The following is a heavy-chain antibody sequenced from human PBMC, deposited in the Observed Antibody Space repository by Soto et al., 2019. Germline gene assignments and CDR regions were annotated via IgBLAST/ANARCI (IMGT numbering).Heavy chain of an antibody. CDR1: GGTFSSYA. CDR2: IIPIFGTA. J-gene: IGHJ6*02. V-gene: IGHV1-69*05. Sequence: QVQLVQSGAEVKKPGSSVKVSCKASGGTFSSYAISWVRQAPGQGLEWMGGIIPIFGTANYAQKFQGRVTITSDESTSTAYMELSSLRSEDTAVYYCARGLRGGSNYYYYGMDVWGPGTTVTVSS. D-gene: IGHD3-10*01. CDR3: ARGLRGGSNYYYYGMDV.